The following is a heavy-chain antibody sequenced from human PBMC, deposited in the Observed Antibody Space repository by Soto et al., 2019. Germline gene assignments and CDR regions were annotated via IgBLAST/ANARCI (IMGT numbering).Heavy chain of an antibody. CDR3: AKVDARNTVTTLHY. CDR1: GFTFSSYA. J-gene: IGHJ4*02. V-gene: IGHV3-23*01. Sequence: GGSLRLSCAASGFTFSSYAMSWVRQAPGKGLEWVSAISGSGGSTYYADFAKGRFTISRDNSKNTLYLQMNSLRADDTAVYYCAKVDARNTVTTLHYWGQGTLVTVSS. CDR2: ISGSGGST. D-gene: IGHD4-17*01.